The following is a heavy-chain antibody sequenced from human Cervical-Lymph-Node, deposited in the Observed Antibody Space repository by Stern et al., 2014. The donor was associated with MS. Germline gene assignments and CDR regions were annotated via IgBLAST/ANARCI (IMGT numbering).Heavy chain of an antibody. CDR1: GYTFTSYY. D-gene: IGHD6-6*01. CDR2: INPSGGST. J-gene: IGHJ4*02. CDR3: ASARRRIDFDY. Sequence: QVQLVQSGAEVKKPGASVKVSCKASGYTFTSYYMHWVRQAPGQGLEWMGIINPSGGSTSYAQKFQGRVTMTRDTSTSTVYMELSSLRSEDTAVYYCASARRRIDFDYWGQGTLVTVSS. V-gene: IGHV1-46*03.